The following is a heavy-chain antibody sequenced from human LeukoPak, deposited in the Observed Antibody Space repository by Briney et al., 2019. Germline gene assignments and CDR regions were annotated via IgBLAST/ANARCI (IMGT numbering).Heavy chain of an antibody. CDR2: INHSGST. D-gene: IGHD3-9*01. V-gene: IGHV4-39*07. J-gene: IGHJ5*02. CDR3: ARLSITVRYFDWLSGFDP. Sequence: SETLSLTCTVSGGSISSSSYYWGWIRQPPGKGLEWIGEINHSGSTNYNPSLKSRVTISVDTSKNQFSLKLSSVTAADTAVYYCARLSITVRYFDWLSGFDPWGQGTLVTVSS. CDR1: GGSISSSSYY.